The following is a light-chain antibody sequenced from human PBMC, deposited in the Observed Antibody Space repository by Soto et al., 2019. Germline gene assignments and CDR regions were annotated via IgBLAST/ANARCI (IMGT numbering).Light chain of an antibody. CDR1: SGHSSYA. V-gene: IGLV4-69*01. J-gene: IGLJ2*01. CDR2: LNSDGSH. CDR3: QTWGTGIVV. Sequence: QLVLTQSPSASASLGASVKLTCTLSSGHSSYAIAWHQQQPEKGPRYLMKLNSDGSHSKGDGIPDRFSGSSSGAERYLTIYSLQSDDEADYYCQTWGTGIVVFGGGTKVTVL.